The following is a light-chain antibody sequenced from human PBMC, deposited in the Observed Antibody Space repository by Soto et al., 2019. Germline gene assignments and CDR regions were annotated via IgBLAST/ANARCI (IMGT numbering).Light chain of an antibody. CDR2: DSS. V-gene: IGKV3-11*01. J-gene: IGKJ1*01. Sequence: EIVLTQSPATLSLSPGERATLSCRASQSVSIYLAWYRQKPGQAPGLLIYDSSSRATGIAARFSGSGSGTDFTLTISSLEPEDSAVYYCQQRSNWPTFGQGTKVEIK. CDR1: QSVSIY. CDR3: QQRSNWPT.